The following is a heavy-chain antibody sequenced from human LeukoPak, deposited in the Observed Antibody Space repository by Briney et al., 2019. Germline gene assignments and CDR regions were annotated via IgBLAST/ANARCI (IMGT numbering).Heavy chain of an antibody. CDR3: AKVLSGSQDY. D-gene: IGHD1-26*01. V-gene: IGHV3-64*01. CDR2: ISSNGGST. Sequence: GGSLRLSCAASGFTFSSYAMHWVRQAPGEGLEYVSAISSNGGSTYYANSVKGRFTISRDNSKNTVYLQMNSLRAEDTAVYYCAKVLSGSQDYWGQGTLVTVFS. J-gene: IGHJ4*02. CDR1: GFTFSSYA.